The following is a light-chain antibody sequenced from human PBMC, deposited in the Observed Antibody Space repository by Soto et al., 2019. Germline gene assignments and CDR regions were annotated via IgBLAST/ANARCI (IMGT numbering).Light chain of an antibody. Sequence: QSALTQPASVSGSPGQSITISCTGTSSDVGSYNLVSWYQQYPGKAPKLMIYEGSKRPSGVSNRFSGSKSGNTASLTISGLQAEDEADYYCCSYVGSSIYVVFGGGTKVTVL. CDR2: EGS. CDR3: CSYVGSSIYVV. CDR1: SSDVGSYNL. J-gene: IGLJ2*01. V-gene: IGLV2-23*01.